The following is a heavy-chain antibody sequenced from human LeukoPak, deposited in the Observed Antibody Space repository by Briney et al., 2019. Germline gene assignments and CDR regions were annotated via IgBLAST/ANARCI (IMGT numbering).Heavy chain of an antibody. V-gene: IGHV4-34*01. CDR1: GGSFSGYY. D-gene: IGHD3-10*01. Sequence: PSETLSLTCAVYGGSFSGYYWSWIRQPPGKGLEWIGEINHSGSTNYNPSLKSRVTISVDTSKNQFSLKLSSVTAADTAVYYCARQTFGDLYFDSWGQGTLVIVSS. CDR3: ARQTFGDLYFDS. J-gene: IGHJ4*02. CDR2: INHSGST.